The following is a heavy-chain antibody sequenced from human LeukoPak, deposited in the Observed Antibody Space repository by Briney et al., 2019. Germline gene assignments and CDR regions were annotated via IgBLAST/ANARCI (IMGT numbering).Heavy chain of an antibody. CDR3: AKASYYYDSSGYYLYFDY. J-gene: IGHJ4*02. CDR2: ISCSGGST. D-gene: IGHD3-22*01. V-gene: IGHV3-23*01. Sequence: PGGSLRLSCAASGFTFSSYAMSWVRQAPGKGLEWVSAISCSGGSTYYADSVKGRFTISRDNSKNTLYLQMNSLRAEDTAVYYCAKASYYYDSSGYYLYFDYWGQGTLVTVSS. CDR1: GFTFSSYA.